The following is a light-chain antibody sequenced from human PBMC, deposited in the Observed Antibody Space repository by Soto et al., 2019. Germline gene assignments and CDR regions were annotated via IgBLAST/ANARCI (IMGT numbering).Light chain of an antibody. CDR3: NAQADNGKHV. CDR2: EVS. CDR1: SNDVGHSSF. Sequence: QSVLTQPPSASGSPGQSVTIFCTGNSNDVGHSSFISWYQQHPGKGPKLIIYEVSKRPSGVPDRFSGSKSGNTASLSVSGLQDEDEADYFCNAQADNGKHVFGTGTKVTVL. J-gene: IGLJ1*01. V-gene: IGLV2-8*01.